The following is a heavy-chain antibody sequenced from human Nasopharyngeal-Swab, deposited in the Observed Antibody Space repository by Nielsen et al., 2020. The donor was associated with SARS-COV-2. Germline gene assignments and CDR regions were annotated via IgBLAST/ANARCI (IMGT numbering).Heavy chain of an antibody. J-gene: IGHJ4*02. D-gene: IGHD2-2*01. V-gene: IGHV3-20*04. CDR3: ARDGGYCSSTSCYGGFDY. Sequence: GGSLRLSCEASGFTFDDYGMSWVRQAPGKGLEWVSGINWNGGSTGYADSVKGRFTISRDNAKNSLYLQMNSLRAEDTALYYCARDGGYCSSTSCYGGFDYWGQGTLVTVSS. CDR2: INWNGGST. CDR1: GFTFDDYG.